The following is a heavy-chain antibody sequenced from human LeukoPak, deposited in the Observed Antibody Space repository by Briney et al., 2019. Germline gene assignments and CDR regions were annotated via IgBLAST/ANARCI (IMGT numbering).Heavy chain of an antibody. Sequence: SETLSLTCAVYGGSFSGYYWSWIRQPPGKGLEWIGEINHSGSTNYNPSLKSRVTISVDTSKNQFSLKLSSVTAADTAVYYCARSPLYDSSGYSFDYWGQGTPVTVSS. V-gene: IGHV4-34*01. D-gene: IGHD3-22*01. J-gene: IGHJ4*02. CDR2: INHSGST. CDR3: ARSPLYDSSGYSFDY. CDR1: GGSFSGYY.